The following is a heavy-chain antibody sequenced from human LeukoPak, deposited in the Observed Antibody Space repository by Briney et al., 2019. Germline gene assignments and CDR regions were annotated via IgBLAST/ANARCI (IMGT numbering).Heavy chain of an antibody. J-gene: IGHJ4*02. Sequence: PGRSLRLSCAASGFTFSSYAMHWVRQAPGKGLEWVAVISYDGSNKYYADSVKGRFTISRDNSKNTLYLQMNSLRVEDTAVYYCARAARTFDYWGQGILVTVSS. V-gene: IGHV3-30*04. CDR1: GFTFSSYA. CDR2: ISYDGSNK. CDR3: ARAARTFDY. D-gene: IGHD6-6*01.